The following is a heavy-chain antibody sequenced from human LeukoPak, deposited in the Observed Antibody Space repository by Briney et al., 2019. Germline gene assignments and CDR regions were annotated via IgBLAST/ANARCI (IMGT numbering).Heavy chain of an antibody. CDR2: IYYSGST. CDR1: GGSISSYY. V-gene: IGHV4-59*01. CDR3: ARVHGYYYYYMDV. J-gene: IGHJ6*03. Sequence: PSETLSLTCTVSGGSISSYYWSWIRQPPGKGLEWIGYIYYSGSTNYNPSLKSRVTISVDTSKNQFSLKLSSVTAADTAVYYCARVHGYYYYYMDVWGKGTTVTVSS.